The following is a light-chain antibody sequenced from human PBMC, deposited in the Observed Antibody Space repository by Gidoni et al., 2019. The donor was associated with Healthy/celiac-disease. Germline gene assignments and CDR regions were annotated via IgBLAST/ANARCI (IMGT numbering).Light chain of an antibody. V-gene: IGKV1-5*03. CDR1: QSISSW. Sequence: DIQMTQSPSTLSASVGDRVTNTCRASQSISSWLAWYQQKQGKAPKLLIYKASTLESGVPSRFSGSGSCTEFTLTIRSLQPPDFSTSYCHQYNSYSWTFGQETKVEIK. CDR2: KAS. J-gene: IGKJ1*01. CDR3: HQYNSYSWT.